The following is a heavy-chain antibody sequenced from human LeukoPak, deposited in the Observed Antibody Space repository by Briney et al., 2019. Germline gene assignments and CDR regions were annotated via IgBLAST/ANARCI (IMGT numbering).Heavy chain of an antibody. CDR3: ARDGPAQMVDFDY. Sequence: ASVKVSCKASGYTFTGSGWYLYWLRQAPGQGLECVGWIHPNNGATLYAQKFQGRVAMTTDTSISTAYMEQSRLRPDDTAMYYCARDGPAQMVDFDYWGQGTLVTVSS. CDR1: GYTFTGSGWY. CDR2: IHPNNGAT. D-gene: IGHD3-10*01. J-gene: IGHJ4*02. V-gene: IGHV1-2*02.